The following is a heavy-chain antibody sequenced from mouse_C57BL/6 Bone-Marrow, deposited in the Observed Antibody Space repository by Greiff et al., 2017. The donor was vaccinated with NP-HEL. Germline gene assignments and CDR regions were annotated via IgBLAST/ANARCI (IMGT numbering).Heavy chain of an antibody. CDR3: ARGGNY. Sequence: VHVKQSGPVLVKPGASVKMSCKASGYTFTDYYMNWVKQSHGKSLEWIGVINPYNGGTSYNQKFKGKATLTVDKSSSTAYMELNSLTSEDSAVYYCARGGNYWGQGTLVTVSA. D-gene: IGHD2-1*01. V-gene: IGHV1-19*01. CDR1: GYTFTDYY. CDR2: INPYNGGT. J-gene: IGHJ3*01.